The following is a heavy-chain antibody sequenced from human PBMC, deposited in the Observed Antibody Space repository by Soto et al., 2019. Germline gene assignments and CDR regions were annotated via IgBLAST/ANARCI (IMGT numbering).Heavy chain of an antibody. CDR1: GGSISIGGYY. V-gene: IGHV4-31*03. CDR2: IYSSGST. J-gene: IGHJ5*02. D-gene: IGHD3-16*01. Sequence: QVQLQESGPGLVKPSQTLSLTCTVSGGSISIGGYYWSWIRQHPGQGLEGIGYIYSSGSTYYNPDPQSRVTRSVDTSKNQLSQKLSSVTAANKGVYYSARDTFRGDYGWIWFDPWGQGTLVTVS. CDR3: ARDTFRGDYGWIWFDP.